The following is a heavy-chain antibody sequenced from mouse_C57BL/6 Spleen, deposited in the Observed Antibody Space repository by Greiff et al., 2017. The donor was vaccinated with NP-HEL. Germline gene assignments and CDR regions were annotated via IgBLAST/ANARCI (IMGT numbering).Heavy chain of an antibody. V-gene: IGHV1-52*01. J-gene: IGHJ3*01. Sequence: VKLQQSGAELVRPGSSVKLSCKASGYTFTSYWMHWVKQRPIQGLEWIGNIDPSDSETHYNQKFKDKATLTVDKSSSTAYMQLSSLTSEDSAVYYCARGSSDLAWFAYWGQGTLVTVSA. CDR1: GYTFTSYW. CDR2: IDPSDSET. CDR3: ARGSSDLAWFAY. D-gene: IGHD3-2*02.